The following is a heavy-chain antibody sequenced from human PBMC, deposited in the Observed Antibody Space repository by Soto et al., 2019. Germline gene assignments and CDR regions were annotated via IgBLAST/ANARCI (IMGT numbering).Heavy chain of an antibody. CDR1: GYTFTSYN. J-gene: IGHJ4*02. CDR3: ARDTSSWYRVDY. D-gene: IGHD6-13*01. V-gene: IGHV1-46*01. Sequence: QVQLVQSGAEVKKPGASVKVSCKASGYTFTSYNMHWVRQAPGQGLEWMGIINPSGGTTSYAQKFQGRVTMTRDTSTSTVYMELSSLRSEDTAIYYCARDTSSWYRVDYWGQGTLVTVSS. CDR2: INPSGGTT.